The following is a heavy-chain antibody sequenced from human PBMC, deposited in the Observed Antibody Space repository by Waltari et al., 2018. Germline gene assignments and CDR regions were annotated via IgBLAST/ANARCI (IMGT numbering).Heavy chain of an antibody. CDR3: ARGADL. J-gene: IGHJ4*02. V-gene: IGHV3-74*01. CDR1: GFTLSGTW. CDR2: ISVDGSTI. D-gene: IGHD3-3*01. Sequence: EVQLVESGGGLVQPGGSLRLSCAASGFTLSGTWLHWVRQVPGKGMVWVSRISVDGSTINYADNVKGRFTISRDTAKNTLYLKMNSLRAEDTAVYYCARGADLRGQGILVTVSS.